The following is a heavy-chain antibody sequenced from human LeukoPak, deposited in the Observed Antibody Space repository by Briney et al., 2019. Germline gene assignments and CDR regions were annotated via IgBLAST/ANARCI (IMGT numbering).Heavy chain of an antibody. CDR2: IYISGST. Sequence: SEALSLTCTVSGGSISSYYWSWIRQPAGKGLEWIGRIYISGSTNYNPSLKSRVTMSVDTSKNQFSLKLSSVTAADTAVYYCARDRGTWNDDGFDYWGQGTLVTVSS. V-gene: IGHV4-4*07. CDR3: ARDRGTWNDDGFDY. CDR1: GGSISSYY. D-gene: IGHD1-1*01. J-gene: IGHJ4*02.